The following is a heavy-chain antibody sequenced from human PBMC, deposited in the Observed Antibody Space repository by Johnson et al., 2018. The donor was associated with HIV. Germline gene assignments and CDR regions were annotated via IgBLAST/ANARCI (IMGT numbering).Heavy chain of an antibody. D-gene: IGHD1-14*01. CDR1: GFTFSDYY. CDR2: ISSSGSTL. V-gene: IGHV3-11*01. J-gene: IGHJ3*02. CDR3: ARVPQTTSPLFAFDI. Sequence: VQVVESGGGLVKPGGSLRLSCAASGFTFSDYYMSWIRQAPGKGLEWVSYISSSGSTLYYADSVKGRFTISRDNAKNSLYLQMNSLRAEDTAVYYCARVPQTTSPLFAFDIWGQGTMVTVSS.